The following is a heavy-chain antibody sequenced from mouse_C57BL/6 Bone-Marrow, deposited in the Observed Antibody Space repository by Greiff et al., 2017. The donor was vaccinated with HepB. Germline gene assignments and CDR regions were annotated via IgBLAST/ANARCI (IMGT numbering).Heavy chain of an antibody. V-gene: IGHV1-55*01. D-gene: IGHD2-3*01. J-gene: IGHJ4*01. CDR1: GYTFTSYW. CDR2: IYPGSGST. Sequence: QVQLQQPGAELVKPGASVKMSCKASGYTFTSYWITWVKQRPGQGLEWIGDIYPGSGSTNYNEKFKSKATLTVDTSSSTAYMQLSSLTSEDSAVYYCARSRWLLPYDYAMDYWGQGTSVTVSS. CDR3: ARSRWLLPYDYAMDY.